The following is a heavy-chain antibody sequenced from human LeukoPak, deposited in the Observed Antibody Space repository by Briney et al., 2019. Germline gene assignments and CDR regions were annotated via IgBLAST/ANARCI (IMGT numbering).Heavy chain of an antibody. CDR3: ARDYSNYYYYGMDV. Sequence: GGSLRLSCAASGFTFSSYWMSWVRQAPGKGLEWVANIKQDGSEKYYVDSVKGRFTISRDNAKNSLYLQMNSLRAEDTAVYYCARDYSNYYYYGMDVWGQGTTVTVSS. CDR2: IKQDGSEK. D-gene: IGHD4-11*01. CDR1: GFTFSSYW. V-gene: IGHV3-7*03. J-gene: IGHJ6*02.